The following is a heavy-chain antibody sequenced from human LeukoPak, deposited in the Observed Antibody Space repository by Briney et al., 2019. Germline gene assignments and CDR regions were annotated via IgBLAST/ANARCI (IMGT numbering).Heavy chain of an antibody. D-gene: IGHD5-24*01. CDR2: IKTDGSTT. CDR3: AIPSDRHGLQFFFES. J-gene: IGHJ4*02. CDR1: GFTFSKYW. Sequence: GGSLRLSCAASGFTFSKYWMHWVRQVPGEGLVWVSRIKTDGSTTNYADSVKGRFTISRDNAKNTLYLQMNGLRAEDTAVYYCAIPSDRHGLQFFFESWGQGTLITVSS. V-gene: IGHV3-74*01.